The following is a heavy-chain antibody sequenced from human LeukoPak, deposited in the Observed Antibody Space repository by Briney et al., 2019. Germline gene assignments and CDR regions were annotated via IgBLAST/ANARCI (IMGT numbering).Heavy chain of an antibody. V-gene: IGHV3-30-3*01. CDR1: GFTFSSYA. D-gene: IGHD2-15*01. CDR2: ISYDGSNK. J-gene: IGHJ4*02. Sequence: GRSLRLSCAASGFTFSSYAMHWVRQAPGKGLEWVAVISYDGSNKYYADSVKGRFTISRDNSKNTLYLQMNSLRAEDTAVYYCARDSGCSGGSCFDYWGQGTLVTVSS. CDR3: ARDSGCSGGSCFDY.